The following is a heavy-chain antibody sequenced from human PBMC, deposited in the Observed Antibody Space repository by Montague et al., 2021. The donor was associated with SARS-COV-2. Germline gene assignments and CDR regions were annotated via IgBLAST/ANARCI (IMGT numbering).Heavy chain of an antibody. J-gene: IGHJ4*02. Sequence: SETLSLTCTVSGGSISSYYWSWIRQPPGKGLEWIGFIYYTGSTTYNPSLESRYTLSVDTSKTQFSLNLTSVTAADPAVYYFASEYYDFLTGYYGFDSWGQGTLVTVSS. V-gene: IGHV4-59*01. CDR3: ASEYYDFLTGYYGFDS. D-gene: IGHD3-9*01. CDR2: IYYTGST. CDR1: GGSISSYY.